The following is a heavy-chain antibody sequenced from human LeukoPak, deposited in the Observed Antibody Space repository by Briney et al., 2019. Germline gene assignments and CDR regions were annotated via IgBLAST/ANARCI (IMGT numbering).Heavy chain of an antibody. Sequence: GGTLRLSCAASGFTFSTYGMNWVRQAPGKGLEGVSGVIPSGGTTYYADSVKGRFTISRDNAKNSLYLQMNSLRAEDTAVYYCAKGRRYNILTGYYVSEVDPWGQGTLVTVSS. CDR1: GFTFSTYG. CDR3: AKGRRYNILTGYYVSEVDP. CDR2: VIPSGGTT. J-gene: IGHJ5*02. D-gene: IGHD3-9*01. V-gene: IGHV3-23*01.